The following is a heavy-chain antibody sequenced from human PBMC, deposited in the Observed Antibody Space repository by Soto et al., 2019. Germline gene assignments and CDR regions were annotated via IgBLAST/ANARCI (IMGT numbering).Heavy chain of an antibody. J-gene: IGHJ4*02. V-gene: IGHV5-51*01. D-gene: IGHD3-3*01. CDR3: ARLPRDCNKTSCYYADH. Sequence: ESLKISCRCSGYDFNTNWFGWVRQLPGRGLEWVGIMYPGDSDTRYNPSLQGHVTLSVDVTVSTAFLQWRSLETSDTGMYFCARLPRDCNKTSCYYADHWGQGTQVTVSS. CDR2: MYPGDSDT. CDR1: GYDFNTNW.